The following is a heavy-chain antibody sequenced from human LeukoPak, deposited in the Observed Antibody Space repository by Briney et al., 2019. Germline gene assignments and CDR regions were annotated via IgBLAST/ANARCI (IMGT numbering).Heavy chain of an antibody. Sequence: AGGSLRLSCTASGFTFGDYAMSWVRQAPGKGLEWVGFIRSKAYGGTTEYAASVKGRFTISRDDSKSIAYLQMNSLKTEDTAVYYCIGSFGELTFFDYWGQGTLVTVSS. CDR1: GFTFGDYA. CDR2: IRSKAYGGTT. J-gene: IGHJ4*02. D-gene: IGHD3-10*01. CDR3: IGSFGELTFFDY. V-gene: IGHV3-49*04.